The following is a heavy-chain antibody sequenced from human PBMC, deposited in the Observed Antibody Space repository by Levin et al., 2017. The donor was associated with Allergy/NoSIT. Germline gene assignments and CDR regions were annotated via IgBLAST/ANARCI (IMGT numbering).Heavy chain of an antibody. J-gene: IGHJ3*02. Sequence: GGSLRLSCAASGFTFSSYSMNWVRQAPGKGLEWVSYLSSSSSTLYYADSVKGRFTISRYNAKNSLYLQMNSLRVEDTAVYYCASALPQRAFDIWGQGTMVTVSS. V-gene: IGHV3-48*04. CDR3: ASALPQRAFDI. CDR1: GFTFSSYS. CDR2: LSSSSSTL.